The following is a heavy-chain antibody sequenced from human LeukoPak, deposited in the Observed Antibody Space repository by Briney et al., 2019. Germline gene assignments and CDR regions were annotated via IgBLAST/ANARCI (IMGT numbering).Heavy chain of an antibody. CDR2: ISYDGSNK. CDR1: GFTFSSYA. J-gene: IGHJ6*03. D-gene: IGHD6-6*01. V-gene: IGHV3-30-3*01. Sequence: GRSLRLSCAASGFTFSSYAMHWVRQAPGKGLEWVAVISYDGSNKYYADSVKGRFTISRDNSKNTLYLQMNSLRAEDTAVYYCARKPVLDYYYYMDVWGKGTTVTVSS. CDR3: ARKPVLDYYYYMDV.